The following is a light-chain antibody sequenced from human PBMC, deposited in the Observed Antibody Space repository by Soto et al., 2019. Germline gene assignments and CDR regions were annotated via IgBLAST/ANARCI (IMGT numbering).Light chain of an antibody. Sequence: DIQMTQSPSILSASVGDRVTITCRASQRIDTWLAWYQQKPGTAPKLLIYKATTLQSGVPSRFSGSGSGTEFTLTISRLEPEDFAVYYCQQYGSLPQAFGQGTKVDIK. CDR1: QRIDTW. CDR2: KAT. J-gene: IGKJ1*01. V-gene: IGKV1-5*03. CDR3: QQYGSLPQA.